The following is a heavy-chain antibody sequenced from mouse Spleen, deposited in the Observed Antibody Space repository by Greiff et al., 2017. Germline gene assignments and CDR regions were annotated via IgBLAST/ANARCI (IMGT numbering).Heavy chain of an antibody. J-gene: IGHJ2*01. V-gene: IGHV1-50*01. CDR1: GYTFTSYW. D-gene: IGHD4-1*01. Sequence: VQLQQSGAELVKPGASVKLSCKASGYTFTSYWMQWVKQRPGQGLEWIGEIDPSDSYTNYNQKFKGKATLTVDTSSSTAYMQLSSLTSEDSAVYYCARLGVDYWGQGTTLTVSS. CDR3: ARLGVDY. CDR2: IDPSDSYT.